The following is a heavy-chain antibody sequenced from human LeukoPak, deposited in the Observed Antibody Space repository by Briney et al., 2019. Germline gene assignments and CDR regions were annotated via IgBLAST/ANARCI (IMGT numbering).Heavy chain of an antibody. CDR2: INAGNGNT. Sequence: GASGKVSCKASGYTFTSYAMHWVRQAPGQRLEWMGWINAGNGNTKYSQKFQGRVTITRDTSASTAYMELSSLRSEDTAVYYCARKYCSSTSCSWFDPWGQGTLVTVSS. J-gene: IGHJ5*02. D-gene: IGHD2-2*01. CDR3: ARKYCSSTSCSWFDP. V-gene: IGHV1-3*01. CDR1: GYTFTSYA.